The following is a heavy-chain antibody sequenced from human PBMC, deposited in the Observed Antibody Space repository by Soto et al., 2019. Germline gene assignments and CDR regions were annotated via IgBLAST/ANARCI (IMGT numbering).Heavy chain of an antibody. CDR1: GFPFSSCG. CDR3: AGGQYYFDY. CDR2: ISYDGSNK. Sequence: QVQLVESGGGVVQSGTSLRLSCAASGFPFSSCGMHWVRQAPGKGLEWVAQISYDGSNKFYADSVKGRFTISRDNSKNTLYLQMSSLRAEDTAVYYCAGGQYYFDYCGQGTVVSVSS. J-gene: IGHJ4*02. V-gene: IGHV3-30*03. D-gene: IGHD2-15*01.